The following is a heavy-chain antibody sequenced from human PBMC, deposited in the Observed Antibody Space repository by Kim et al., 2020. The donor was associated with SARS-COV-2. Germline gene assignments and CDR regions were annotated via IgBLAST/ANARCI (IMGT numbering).Heavy chain of an antibody. Sequence: GGSLRLSCAASGFTVSSNYMSWVRQAPGKGLEWVSVIYSGGSTYYADSVKGRFTISRDNSKNTLYLQMNSLRAEDTAVYYCARDPYYYDSSGYPRYFDLWGRGTLVTVSS. CDR1: GFTVSSNY. J-gene: IGHJ2*01. V-gene: IGHV3-66*01. D-gene: IGHD3-22*01. CDR2: IYSGGST. CDR3: ARDPYYYDSSGYPRYFDL.